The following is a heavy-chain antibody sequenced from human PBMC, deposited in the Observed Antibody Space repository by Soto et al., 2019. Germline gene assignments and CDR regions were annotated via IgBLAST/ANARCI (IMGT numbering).Heavy chain of an antibody. J-gene: IGHJ4*02. Sequence: EVQLLESGGGLVQPGGSLRLSCAASGFTFSNYAMTWVRQAPGKGLEWVSVITGSGGGTYFVDSVKGRFTISRDNSKNTVYLQMNSLRPADTAVYYCAKRPLTAAGFDYWGQGTLVTVSS. CDR2: ITGSGGGT. CDR1: GFTFSNYA. CDR3: AKRPLTAAGFDY. D-gene: IGHD2-15*01. V-gene: IGHV3-23*01.